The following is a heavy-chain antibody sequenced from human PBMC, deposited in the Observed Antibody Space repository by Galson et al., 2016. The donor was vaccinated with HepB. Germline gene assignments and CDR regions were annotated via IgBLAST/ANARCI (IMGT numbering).Heavy chain of an antibody. CDR1: GFLVNSNY. J-gene: IGHJ4*02. D-gene: IGHD2-8*01. V-gene: IGHV3-53*01. Sequence: SLRLSCAASGFLVNSNYMTWVRLAPGRGLEWVAIMYSGGSKQYAGSAKGRFTISRGTSSQTLFLEASDLRAEDTGIYYCARGYTSGVPFWWGQGTLVTVSS. CDR2: MYSGGSK. CDR3: ARGYTSGVPFW.